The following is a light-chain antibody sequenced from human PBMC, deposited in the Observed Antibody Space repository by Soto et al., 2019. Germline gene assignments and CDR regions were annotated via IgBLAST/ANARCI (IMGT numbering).Light chain of an antibody. CDR3: RQYSRSSSYY. CDR1: QSVSSSSY. V-gene: IGKV3-20*01. Sequence: EIVLTHSPGTLSLSPGERATLSCRASQSVSSSSYLAWYQQKPGQAPRLLIYGGSSRATGIPDRFSGSGSATDFTLTISRMECEDLALYYCRQYSRSSSYYFGQ. CDR2: GGS. J-gene: IGKJ2*01.